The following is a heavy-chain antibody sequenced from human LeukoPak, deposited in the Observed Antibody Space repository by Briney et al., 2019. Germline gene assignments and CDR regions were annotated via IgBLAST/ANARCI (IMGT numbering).Heavy chain of an antibody. D-gene: IGHD2-2*02. CDR2: IYHSGST. Sequence: SETLSLTCTVSGGSISSGGYYWSWIRQPPGKGLEWIGYIYHSGSTYYNPSLKSRVTISVDRSKNQFSLKLSSVIAADTAVYYCARDLDIVVVPAAIGRWDAFDIWGQGTMVTVSS. V-gene: IGHV4-30-2*01. J-gene: IGHJ3*02. CDR1: GGSISSGGYY. CDR3: ARDLDIVVVPAAIGRWDAFDI.